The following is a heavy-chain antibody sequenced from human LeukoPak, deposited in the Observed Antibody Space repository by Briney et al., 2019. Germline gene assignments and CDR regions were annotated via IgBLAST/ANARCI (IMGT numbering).Heavy chain of an antibody. V-gene: IGHV3-23*01. Sequence: PGGSLRLSCPASGFIFSDHAMNWVRQAPGKGLEWVSIISARDGRTYYADSVKGRFTISRDNSKNTLYLQMNSLRVEDTAVYYCAKDRNDWKQGIDSWGQGTLVTVS. D-gene: IGHD1-1*01. J-gene: IGHJ4*02. CDR3: AKDRNDWKQGIDS. CDR1: GFIFSDHA. CDR2: ISARDGRT.